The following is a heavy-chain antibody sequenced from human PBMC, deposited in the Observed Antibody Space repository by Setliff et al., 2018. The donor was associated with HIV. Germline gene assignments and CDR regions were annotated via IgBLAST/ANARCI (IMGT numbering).Heavy chain of an antibody. CDR2: IYYSGST. CDR3: IIAYSSGWLAPMGFDS. Sequence: SETLSLTCTVSAGSIRSSTYYWAWIRQPPGKGLEWIGTIYYSGSTYYNPSLKSRAAISVDTSKNQFSLKLSSVTAADTAVYYCIIAYSSGWLAPMGFDSWGQGTLVTVSS. D-gene: IGHD6-19*01. V-gene: IGHV4-39*01. CDR1: AGSIRSSTYY. J-gene: IGHJ4*02.